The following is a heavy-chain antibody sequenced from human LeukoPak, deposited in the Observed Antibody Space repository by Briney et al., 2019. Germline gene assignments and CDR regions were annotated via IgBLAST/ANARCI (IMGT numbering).Heavy chain of an antibody. Sequence: SETLSLTCAVYGGSFSGYYWSWIRQPPGKGLEWIGEINHSGSTNYNPSLKSRVAISVDTSKDQFSLKLSSVTAADTAVYYCARLDSSSWYYFDYWGQGTLVTVSS. CDR2: INHSGST. J-gene: IGHJ4*02. D-gene: IGHD6-13*01. CDR3: ARLDSSSWYYFDY. V-gene: IGHV4-34*01. CDR1: GGSFSGYY.